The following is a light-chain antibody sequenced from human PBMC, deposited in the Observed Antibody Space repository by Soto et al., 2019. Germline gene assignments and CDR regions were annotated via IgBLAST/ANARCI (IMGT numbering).Light chain of an antibody. CDR2: DAS. V-gene: IGKV1-33*01. J-gene: IGKJ2*01. CDR1: QDISNY. Sequence: DIQVTQSPPTLSASVGDRVTITCQASQDISNYLNWYQQKPGKAPKLLIYDASNLETGVPSRFSGSGSGTDFTFTISSLQPEDIATYYCQQYDNLPRYTFGQGTKLEIK. CDR3: QQYDNLPRYT.